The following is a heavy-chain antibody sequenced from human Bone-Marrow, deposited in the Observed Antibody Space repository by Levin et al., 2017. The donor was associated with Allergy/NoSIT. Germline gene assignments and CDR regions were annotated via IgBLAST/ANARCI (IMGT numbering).Heavy chain of an antibody. CDR2: ISGSGGST. CDR1: GFTFSSSA. D-gene: IGHD1-26*01. Sequence: LSLTCAASGFTFSSSAMNWVRQAPGKGLEWVSAISGSGGSTYYVDSVKGRFTISRDNSKNTLYLQMNSLRAEDTALYYCAKKKNRGSYPFDYWGQGTLVTVSS. CDR3: AKKKNRGSYPFDY. J-gene: IGHJ4*02. V-gene: IGHV3-23*01.